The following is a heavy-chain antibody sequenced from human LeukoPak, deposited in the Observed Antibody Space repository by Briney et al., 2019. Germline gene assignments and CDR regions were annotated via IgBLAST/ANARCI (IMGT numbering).Heavy chain of an antibody. Sequence: GGSLRLSCVASVFTLSSYSMNWVRPARGKGLEWVSSISSSSSYIYYADSVKGRFTISRDNAKNSLYLQMNSLRAEDTAVYYCARDAEWLLNNWFDPWGQGTLVTVSS. D-gene: IGHD3-3*01. CDR3: ARDAEWLLNNWFDP. J-gene: IGHJ5*02. CDR1: VFTLSSYS. V-gene: IGHV3-21*01. CDR2: ISSSSSYI.